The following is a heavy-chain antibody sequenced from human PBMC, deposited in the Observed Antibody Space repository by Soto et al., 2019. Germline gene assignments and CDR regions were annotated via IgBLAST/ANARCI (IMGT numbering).Heavy chain of an antibody. V-gene: IGHV4-30-2*01. J-gene: IGHJ4*02. CDR3: ASSRYYFDY. Sequence: PSETLSLTCAVSGGSISSGGYSWSWIRQPPGKGLEWIGYIYHSGSTYYNPSLKSRVTISVDRSKNQFSLKLSSVTAADTAVYYCASSRYYFDYWGQGTLVTVSS. CDR2: IYHSGST. CDR1: GGSISSGGYS.